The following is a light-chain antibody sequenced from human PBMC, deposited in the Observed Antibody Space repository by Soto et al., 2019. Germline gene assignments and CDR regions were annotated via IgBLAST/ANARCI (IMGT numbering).Light chain of an antibody. CDR3: SSYTTSSTYV. J-gene: IGLJ1*01. Sequence: QSALTQPASVSGYPGQSITISCTGASSDVGAYNYVAWCQQHPGKGPKLLIYDVSNRPSGFSSRFSGSKSGNTASLTISGLRAEDEADYFCSSYTTSSTYVFGTGTKLTVL. V-gene: IGLV2-14*01. CDR1: SSDVGAYNY. CDR2: DVS.